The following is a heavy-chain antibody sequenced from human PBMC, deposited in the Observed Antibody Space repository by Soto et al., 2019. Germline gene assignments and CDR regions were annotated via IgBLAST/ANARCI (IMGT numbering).Heavy chain of an antibody. Sequence: KGVEWIGYIYYSGSTNYNPSLKSRVTISVDTSKNQFSLKLSSVTAADTAVYYCLSSGYIWGSYRQKRTYLNYWGQGTLVTVSS. D-gene: IGHD3-16*02. J-gene: IGHJ4*02. V-gene: IGHV4-59*12. CDR3: LSSGYIWGSYRQKRTYLNY. CDR2: IYYSGST.